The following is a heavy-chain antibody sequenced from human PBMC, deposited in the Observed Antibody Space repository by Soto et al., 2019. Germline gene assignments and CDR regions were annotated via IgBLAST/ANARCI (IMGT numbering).Heavy chain of an antibody. D-gene: IGHD4-17*01. CDR2: IWYDGSNK. V-gene: IGHV3-33*01. CDR3: ARTQAYGGNSRADY. J-gene: IGHJ4*02. Sequence: ESGGGVVQPGRSLRLSCAASGFTFSSYGMHWVRQAPGKGLEWVAVIWYDGSNKYYADSVKGRFTISRDNSKNTLYLQMNSLRAEDTAVYYCARTQAYGGNSRADYWGQGTLVTVSS. CDR1: GFTFSSYG.